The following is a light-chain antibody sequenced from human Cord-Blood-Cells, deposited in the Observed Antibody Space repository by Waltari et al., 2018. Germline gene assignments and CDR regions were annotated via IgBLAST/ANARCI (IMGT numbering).Light chain of an antibody. CDR2: DAS. Sequence: ELVSTQSPATLSLSPGERATLSCTASQSVSSYLAWYQQKPGQAPRLLIYDASNRATSIPATFSGSGSGADFTLTISSLEPEDFAVYYCQQRSNWPLTFGGGTKVEIK. J-gene: IGKJ4*01. CDR1: QSVSSY. V-gene: IGKV3-11*01. CDR3: QQRSNWPLT.